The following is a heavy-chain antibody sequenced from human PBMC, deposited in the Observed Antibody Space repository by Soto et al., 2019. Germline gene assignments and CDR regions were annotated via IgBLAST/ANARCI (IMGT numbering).Heavy chain of an antibody. Sequence: GGSLRLSCAASGFTFSSCAMSWVRQAPGKGLEWVGGIRGRGDNTYSAGSMKGRFTISRDNSKNTLYLQMNSLRAEDTAAYYCAKAFSYDRRGPHSYFEYWGQGPLVTVSS. J-gene: IGHJ4*02. CDR1: GFTFSSCA. D-gene: IGHD3-22*01. CDR3: AKAFSYDRRGPHSYFEY. V-gene: IGHV3-23*01. CDR2: IRGRGDNT.